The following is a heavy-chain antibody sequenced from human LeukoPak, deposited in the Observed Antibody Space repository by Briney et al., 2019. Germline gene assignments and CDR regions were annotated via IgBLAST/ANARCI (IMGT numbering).Heavy chain of an antibody. D-gene: IGHD6-19*01. CDR1: GFTFSSYA. Sequence: GGSLRLSCAASGFTFSSYAMHWVRQAPGKGLEWVAVISYDGSNKYYADSVKGRFTISRDNSKNTLYLQMNSLRAEDTAVYYCARAKVRSSGWLDAFDIWGRGTMVTVSS. CDR2: ISYDGSNK. CDR3: ARAKVRSSGWLDAFDI. J-gene: IGHJ3*02. V-gene: IGHV3-30-3*01.